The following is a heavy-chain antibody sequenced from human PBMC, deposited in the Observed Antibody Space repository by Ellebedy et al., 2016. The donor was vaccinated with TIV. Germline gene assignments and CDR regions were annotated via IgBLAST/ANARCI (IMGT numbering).Heavy chain of an antibody. Sequence: SETPSLTCTVSGGSISSGDYYWSWIRQPPGKGLECIGYIYYSGSTYYNPSLKSRVIISVDTSKNQFSLRLSSVTAADTAVYYCATATRYDFWSGYSNYGMDVWGQGTTVTVSS. CDR1: GGSISSGDYY. J-gene: IGHJ6*02. D-gene: IGHD3-3*01. V-gene: IGHV4-30-4*01. CDR2: IYYSGST. CDR3: ATATRYDFWSGYSNYGMDV.